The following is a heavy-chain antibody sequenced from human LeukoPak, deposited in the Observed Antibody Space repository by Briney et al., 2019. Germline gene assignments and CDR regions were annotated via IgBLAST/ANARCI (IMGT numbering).Heavy chain of an antibody. D-gene: IGHD1-14*01. V-gene: IGHV1-2*06. CDR2: INPNSGGT. CDR3: ATDRKVPGYYYYYYGMDV. CDR1: GYTFTGYY. J-gene: IGHJ6*02. Sequence: ASVKVSCKASGYTFTGYYMHWVRQAPGQGLEWMGRINPNSGGTNYAQKFQGRVTMTRDTSISTAYMELSRLRSEDTAVYYCATDRKVPGYYYYYYGMDVWGQGTTVTVSS.